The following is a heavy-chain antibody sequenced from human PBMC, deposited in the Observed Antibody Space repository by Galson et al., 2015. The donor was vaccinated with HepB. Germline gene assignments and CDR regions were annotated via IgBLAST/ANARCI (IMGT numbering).Heavy chain of an antibody. V-gene: IGHV2-70*04. CDR2: IDWDDDR. CDR3: ARMLCGSGSTQNFDY. J-gene: IGHJ4*02. D-gene: IGHD3-22*01. CDR1: GISLSTDGMR. Sequence: PALVKPTQTLTLTCTFSGISLSTDGMRVGWIRQPPGKALEWLARIDWDDDRFYSTSLKTRLTISKDTSKTQVVLTMTNVDPVDTATYYCARMLCGSGSTQNFDYWGQGTLVTVSS.